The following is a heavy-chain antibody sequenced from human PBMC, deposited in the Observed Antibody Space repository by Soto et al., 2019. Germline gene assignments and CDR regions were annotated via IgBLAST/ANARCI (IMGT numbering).Heavy chain of an antibody. CDR3: ARDRGYAFDM. Sequence: PGGSLRLSCAASGFAFSNSGVHWVRQVPGKGLVWVSHINADGSTTSNADSVKGRFTIFRDNAQSTLYVQMNSLRAEDTGVYYCARDRGYAFDMWGQGTMVTVSS. CDR2: INADGSTT. V-gene: IGHV3-74*01. CDR1: GFAFSNSG. J-gene: IGHJ3*02.